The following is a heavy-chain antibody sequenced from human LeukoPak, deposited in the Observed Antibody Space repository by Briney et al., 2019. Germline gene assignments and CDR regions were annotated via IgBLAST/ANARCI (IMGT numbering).Heavy chain of an antibody. Sequence: SETLSLTCAVYGGSFSGYYWSWIRQHPGKGLEWIGEINHSGSTNYNPSLKSPVTISVDTSKNQFSLKLSSVTAADTAVYYCARTRGYCSSTSCRNFDYWGQGTLVTVSS. V-gene: IGHV4-34*01. CDR2: INHSGST. D-gene: IGHD2-2*01. CDR1: GGSFSGYY. CDR3: ARTRGYCSSTSCRNFDY. J-gene: IGHJ4*02.